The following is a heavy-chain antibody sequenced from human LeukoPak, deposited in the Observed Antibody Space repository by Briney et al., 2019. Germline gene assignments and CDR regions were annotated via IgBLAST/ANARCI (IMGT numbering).Heavy chain of an antibody. D-gene: IGHD3-22*01. Sequence: ASVKVSCKASGYTFTGYYMHWVRQAPGQGLEWMGWINPNSGGTNYAQKFQGRVTMTRDTSISTAYMELSRLRSDDTAVYYCARDVSSGYYYDWFDPWGQGTLVTVSS. J-gene: IGHJ5*02. V-gene: IGHV1-2*02. CDR3: ARDVSSGYYYDWFDP. CDR1: GYTFTGYY. CDR2: INPNSGGT.